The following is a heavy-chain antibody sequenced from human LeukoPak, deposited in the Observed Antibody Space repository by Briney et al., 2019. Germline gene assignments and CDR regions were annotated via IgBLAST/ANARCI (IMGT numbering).Heavy chain of an antibody. CDR2: MNPNSGNT. J-gene: IGHJ6*03. D-gene: IGHD3-22*01. CDR1: GYTFTSYD. CDR3: ARGRLGPPQYYYYMDV. V-gene: IGHV1-8*03. Sequence: ASVKVSCKASGYTFTSYDINWVRQATGQGLEWMGWMNPNSGNTGYAQKFQGRVTITRNTSISTAYMELSSLRSEDTAVYYCARGRLGPPQYYYYMDVWGKGTTVTVSS.